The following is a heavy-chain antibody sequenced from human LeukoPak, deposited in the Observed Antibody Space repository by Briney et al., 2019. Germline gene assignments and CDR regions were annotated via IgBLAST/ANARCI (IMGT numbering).Heavy chain of an antibody. D-gene: IGHD3-10*01. CDR2: INHSGST. CDR1: GVSFSGYY. V-gene: IGHV4-34*01. Sequence: PSETLSLTYAAYGVSFSGYYWSWIRQAPGKGLEWIGEINHSGSTYYNASLKSRFTISGDTSKNQFSLQMSSLTAADTAVYYWARLVRGDGGYWGQGTLVTVSS. J-gene: IGHJ4*02. CDR3: ARLVRGDGGY.